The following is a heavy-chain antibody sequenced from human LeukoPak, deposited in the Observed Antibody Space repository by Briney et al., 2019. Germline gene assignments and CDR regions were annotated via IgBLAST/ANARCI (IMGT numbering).Heavy chain of an antibody. V-gene: IGHV4-38-2*02. CDR1: GYSITSGYY. CDR3: AKGTSSGWYYFDY. CDR2: IYHSGDT. Sequence: SETLSLTCIVSGYSITSGYYWGWIRPPPGKGLEWIGSIYHSGDTYYNPSLKSRVTISVDTSKNQFSLKLDSVTAADTAVYYCAKGTSSGWYYFDYWGQGTLVTVSS. D-gene: IGHD6-19*01. J-gene: IGHJ4*02.